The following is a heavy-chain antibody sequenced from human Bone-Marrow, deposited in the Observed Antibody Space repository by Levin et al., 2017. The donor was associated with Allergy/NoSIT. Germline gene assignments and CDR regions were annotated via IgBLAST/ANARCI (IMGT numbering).Heavy chain of an antibody. Sequence: GESLKISCAASGFTFSSYAMSWVRQAPGKGLEWVSAISGSGGSTYYADSVKGRFTISRDNSKNTLYLQMNSLRAEDTAVYYCAKGPNCRTGGVCYTHYYYYMDVWGKGTTVTVSS. D-gene: IGHD2-8*02. CDR1: GFTFSSYA. CDR2: ISGSGGST. CDR3: AKGPNCRTGGVCYTHYYYYMDV. J-gene: IGHJ6*03. V-gene: IGHV3-23*01.